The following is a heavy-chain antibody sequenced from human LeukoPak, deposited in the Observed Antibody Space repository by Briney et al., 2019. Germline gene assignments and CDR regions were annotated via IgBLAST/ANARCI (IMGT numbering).Heavy chain of an antibody. CDR2: INPNSGGT. V-gene: IGHV1-2*02. CDR3: ARDYYGSAFYYYYYMDV. D-gene: IGHD3-10*01. J-gene: IGHJ6*03. Sequence: ASVKVSCKASGYTFTGYYMHWVRQAPGQGLEWMGWINPNSGGTNYAQKFQGRVTMTRDTSISTAYMELSRLRSDDTAVYYCARDYYGSAFYYYYYMDVWGKGTTVTISS. CDR1: GYTFTGYY.